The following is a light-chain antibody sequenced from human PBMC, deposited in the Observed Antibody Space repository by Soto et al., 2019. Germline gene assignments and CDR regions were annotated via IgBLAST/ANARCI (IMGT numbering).Light chain of an antibody. Sequence: QSALTQPASVSGSPGQSITISCTGTSSDVGAYNYVSWYQQYPGKAPKLMIYDVSNRPSGVSNRFSGSKSVNTAFLTISGLQAEDEADYYCSSYTGSSTPYVFGTGTKVTVL. CDR3: SSYTGSSTPYV. J-gene: IGLJ1*01. CDR2: DVS. CDR1: SSDVGAYNY. V-gene: IGLV2-14*01.